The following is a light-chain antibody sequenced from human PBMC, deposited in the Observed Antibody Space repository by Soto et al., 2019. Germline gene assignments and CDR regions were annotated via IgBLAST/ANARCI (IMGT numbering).Light chain of an antibody. CDR3: QQSYSTLWT. Sequence: DIQMTQSPSSLSASVGDRVAITCQAGQDISNSLNWYQQKPGKAPKLLIYAASSLQSGVPSRFSGSGSGTDFTLTISSLQPEDFATYYCQQSYSTLWTFGQGTKVDI. V-gene: IGKV1-39*01. CDR2: AAS. J-gene: IGKJ1*01. CDR1: QDISNS.